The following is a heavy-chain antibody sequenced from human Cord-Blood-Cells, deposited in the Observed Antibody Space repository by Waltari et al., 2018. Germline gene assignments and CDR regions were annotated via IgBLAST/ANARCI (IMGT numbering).Heavy chain of an antibody. D-gene: IGHD2-8*01. V-gene: IGHV4-34*01. CDR3: ARHAIRTFDY. J-gene: IGHJ4*02. Sequence: QVQLQQWGAGLLKPSETLSLTCAVYGGSFSGYYWSWIRQPPGKGLEWIWEINHSGSTNYNPSLKSRVTISVDTSKNQFSLKLSSVTAADTAVYYCARHAIRTFDYWGQGTLVTVSS. CDR2: INHSGST. CDR1: GGSFSGYY.